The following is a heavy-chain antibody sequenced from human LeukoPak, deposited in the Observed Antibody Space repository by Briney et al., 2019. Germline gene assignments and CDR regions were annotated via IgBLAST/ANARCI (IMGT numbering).Heavy chain of an antibody. CDR2: IYYSGST. Sequence: PSETLSLTCTVSGGFISSSSQYWGWIRQPPGKGLEWIGSIYYSGSTYYNPSLKSRVTISVDRSKNQFSLKLSSVTAADTAMYYCARGSYYYDSSGYQYWGQGTLVTVSS. J-gene: IGHJ4*02. CDR3: ARGSYYYDSSGYQY. D-gene: IGHD3-22*01. V-gene: IGHV4-39*01. CDR1: GGFISSSSQY.